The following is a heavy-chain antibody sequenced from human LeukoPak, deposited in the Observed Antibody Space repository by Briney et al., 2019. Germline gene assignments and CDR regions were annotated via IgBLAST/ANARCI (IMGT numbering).Heavy chain of an antibody. CDR1: GGSISSGGQY. V-gene: IGHV4-31*03. Sequence: SETLSLTCTVSGGSISSGGQYWSWIRQHPGKGLEWIGYIYYSGSTYYNPSLKSRVTISVDTSKNQFSLKLSSVTAADTAVYYCARCGSNNRGYHYMDDWGKGTTVTVSS. D-gene: IGHD2/OR15-2a*01. CDR3: ARCGSNNRGYHYMDD. J-gene: IGHJ6*03. CDR2: IYYSGST.